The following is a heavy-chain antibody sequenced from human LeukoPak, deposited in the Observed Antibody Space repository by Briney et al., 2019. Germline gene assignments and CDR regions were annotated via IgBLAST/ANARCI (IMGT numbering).Heavy chain of an antibody. D-gene: IGHD5-12*01. CDR2: IIPIFGTA. Sequence: SVKVSCKASGGTFSSYAISWVRQAPGQGLEWMGGIIPIFGTANYAQKFQGRVTITADESTSTAYMELRSLRSDDTAVYYCARIGPWSGYDLTDPFDYWGQGTLVTVSS. J-gene: IGHJ4*02. CDR1: GGTFSSYA. CDR3: ARIGPWSGYDLTDPFDY. V-gene: IGHV1-69*13.